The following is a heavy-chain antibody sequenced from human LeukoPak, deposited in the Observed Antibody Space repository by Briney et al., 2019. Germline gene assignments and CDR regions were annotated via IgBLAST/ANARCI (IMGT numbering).Heavy chain of an antibody. CDR2: ISGSATGT. J-gene: IGHJ4*02. D-gene: IGHD6-6*01. CDR3: AKSGEYSSSSAPYIYFDY. Sequence: GGSLRLSCAASGFTFDSYAMGWVRRAPGRGLEWVSAISGSATGTYYADSVKGRFTISRDNSKKTLHLQMNSLRAEDTAIYYCAKSGEYSSSSAPYIYFDYWGQGTLVTVSS. V-gene: IGHV3-23*01. CDR1: GFTFDSYA.